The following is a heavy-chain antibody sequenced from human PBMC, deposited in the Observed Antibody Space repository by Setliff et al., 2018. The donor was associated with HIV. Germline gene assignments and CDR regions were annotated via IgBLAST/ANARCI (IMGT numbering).Heavy chain of an antibody. CDR3: ARKPGFCSGGGCRGYFDY. V-gene: IGHV4-38-2*02. CDR2: IDYSGST. J-gene: IGHJ4*02. D-gene: IGHD2-15*01. Sequence: SETLSLTCTVSGYSISSGYYWGWIRQPPGKGLEWIGSIDYSGSTYYNPSLKSRVTISVDTSKSQFSLKLSSVTAADTAVYYCARKPGFCSGGGCRGYFDYWGQGTLVTVSS. CDR1: GYSISSGYY.